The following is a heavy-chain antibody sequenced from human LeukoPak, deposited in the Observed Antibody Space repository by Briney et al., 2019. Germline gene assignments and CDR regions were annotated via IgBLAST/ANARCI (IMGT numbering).Heavy chain of an antibody. CDR2: ISYDGSNK. CDR1: GFTFSSYG. J-gene: IGHJ4*02. V-gene: IGHV3-30*18. Sequence: GGSLRLSCAASGFTFSSYGMHWVRQAPGKGLEWVAVISYDGSNKYYADSVKGRFTISRDNSKNTLYMQMNSLRAEDTAVYYCAKEIYGYSYGRADYFDYWGQGTLVTVSS. CDR3: AKEIYGYSYGRADYFDY. D-gene: IGHD5-18*01.